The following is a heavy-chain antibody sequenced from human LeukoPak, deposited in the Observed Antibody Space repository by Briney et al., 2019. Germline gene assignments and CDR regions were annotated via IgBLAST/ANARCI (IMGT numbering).Heavy chain of an antibody. V-gene: IGHV4-39*07. D-gene: IGHD3-22*01. CDR3: ARVTGYMIEDYFDY. Sequence: SETLSLTCTVSGGSISSSSYYWGWIRQPPGKGLEWIGSIYYSGSTYYNPSLKSRVTISVDTSKNQFSLKLSSVAAADTAVYYCARVTGYMIEDYFDYWGQGTLVTVSS. CDR2: IYYSGST. CDR1: GGSISSSSYY. J-gene: IGHJ4*02.